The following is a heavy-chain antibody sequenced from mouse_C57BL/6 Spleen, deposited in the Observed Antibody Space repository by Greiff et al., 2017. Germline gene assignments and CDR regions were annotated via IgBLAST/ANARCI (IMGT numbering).Heavy chain of an antibody. J-gene: IGHJ3*01. Sequence: EVHLVESGGGLVKPGGSLKLSCAASGFTFSSYDMSWVRQTPEKRLEWVATISDGGSYTYYPDNVKGRFTISRYNAKNNLCLQMSHLKSEATAMYYCERETYGSVTGFAYWGQGTLVTVSA. D-gene: IGHD1-1*01. CDR3: ERETYGSVTGFAY. CDR2: ISDGGSYT. V-gene: IGHV5-4*01. CDR1: GFTFSSYD.